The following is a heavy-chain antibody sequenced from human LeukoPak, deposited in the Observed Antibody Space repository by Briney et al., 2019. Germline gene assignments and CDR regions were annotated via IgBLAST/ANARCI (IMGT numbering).Heavy chain of an antibody. J-gene: IGHJ4*02. Sequence: GGSLRLSCAASGFSFSAYSLNWVRQAPGKGLQWVSSISSGSDYIHYADSVKGRFTISRDNAEKSLYLQMNSLRAEDTAVYYCVREGEQGFTMIQVVAGYFDSGGREPLATAS. CDR3: VREGEQGFTMIQVVAGYFDS. V-gene: IGHV3-21*01. D-gene: IGHD3-22*01. CDR1: GFSFSAYS. CDR2: ISSGSDYI.